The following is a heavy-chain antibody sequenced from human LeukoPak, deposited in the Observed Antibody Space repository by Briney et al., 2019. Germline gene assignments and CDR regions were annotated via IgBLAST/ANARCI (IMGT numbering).Heavy chain of an antibody. J-gene: IGHJ5*02. Sequence: GGSLRLSCAASGFTFSSYAMHWVRQAPGKGLEWVAVISYDGSNKYYADSVKGRFTISRDNSKNTLYLQMNSLRAEDTAVYYSARDRGGYYLKYNWFDPWGQGTLVTVSS. CDR1: GFTFSSYA. CDR3: ARDRGGYYLKYNWFDP. D-gene: IGHD3-22*01. V-gene: IGHV3-30-3*01. CDR2: ISYDGSNK.